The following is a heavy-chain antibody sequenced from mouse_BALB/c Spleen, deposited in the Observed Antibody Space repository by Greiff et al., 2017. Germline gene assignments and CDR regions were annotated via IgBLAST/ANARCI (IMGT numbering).Heavy chain of an antibody. V-gene: IGHV5-6-5*01. Sequence: DVKLQESGGGLVKPGGSLKLSCAASGFTFSSYAMSWVRQTPEKRLEWVASISSGGSTYYPDSVKGRFTISRDNARNILYLQMSSLRSEDTAMYYCARGRYYGSSHYFDYWGQGTTLTVSS. CDR3: ARGRYYGSSHYFDY. CDR2: ISSGGST. CDR1: GFTFSSYA. J-gene: IGHJ2*01. D-gene: IGHD1-1*01.